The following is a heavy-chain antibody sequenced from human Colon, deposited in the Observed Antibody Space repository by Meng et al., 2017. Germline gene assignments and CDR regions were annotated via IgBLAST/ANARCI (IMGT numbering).Heavy chain of an antibody. V-gene: IGHV4-61*01. CDR2: IHYSGSR. CDR1: GGSVSSASYY. D-gene: IGHD3-10*01. Sequence: VQLRVSGHGLFTPSETLSLTCNVSGGSVSSASYYWSWIRQPPGKGLEWIGLIHYSGSRNYNPSLKSRVTMSVDTSKNQVSLRLTSVTAADTAVYYCARFYGSGTFEVHDYWGQGTLVTVSS. CDR3: ARFYGSGTFEVHDY. J-gene: IGHJ4*02.